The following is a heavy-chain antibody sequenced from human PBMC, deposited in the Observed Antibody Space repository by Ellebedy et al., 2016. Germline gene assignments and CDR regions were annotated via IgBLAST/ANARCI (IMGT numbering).Heavy chain of an antibody. CDR1: GYTFTSYD. CDR3: ARGRKRFLEWLLFAY. V-gene: IGHV1-8*01. Sequence: ASVKVSCXASGYTFTSYDINWVRQATGQGLEWMGWMNPNSGNTGYAQKFQGRVTMTRNTSISTAYMELSSLRSEDTAVYYCARGRKRFLEWLLFAYWGQGTLVTVSS. CDR2: MNPNSGNT. D-gene: IGHD3-3*01. J-gene: IGHJ4*02.